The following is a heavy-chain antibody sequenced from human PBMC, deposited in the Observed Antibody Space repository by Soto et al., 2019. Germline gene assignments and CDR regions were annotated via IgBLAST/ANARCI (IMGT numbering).Heavy chain of an antibody. CDR1: GYTFTSYG. CDR3: ARAPYLTITMVRGWFDP. J-gene: IGHJ5*02. Sequence: QVQLVQSGAEVKKPGASVKVSCKASGYTFTSYGISWVRQAPGQGLEWMGWISAYNGNTNYAQKFQGRVTMTRDTSISTAYMELSRLRSDDTAVYYCARAPYLTITMVRGWFDPWGQGTLVTVSS. V-gene: IGHV1-18*04. D-gene: IGHD3-10*01. CDR2: ISAYNGNT.